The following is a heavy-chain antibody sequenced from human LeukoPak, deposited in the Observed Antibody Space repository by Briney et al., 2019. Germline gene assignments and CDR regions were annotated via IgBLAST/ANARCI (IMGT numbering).Heavy chain of an antibody. J-gene: IGHJ4*02. CDR3: AKDLGQVAGTFGREGGNFDY. CDR1: GFTFSSYA. CDR2: ISGSGGST. V-gene: IGHV3-23*01. D-gene: IGHD6-19*01. Sequence: GGSLRLSCAASGFTFSSYAMSWVRQAPGKGLEWVSAISGSGGSTYYADSVKGRFTITRDNSKNTLYLQMNSLRAEDTAIYYCAKDLGQVAGTFGREGGNFDYWGQGTLVTVSS.